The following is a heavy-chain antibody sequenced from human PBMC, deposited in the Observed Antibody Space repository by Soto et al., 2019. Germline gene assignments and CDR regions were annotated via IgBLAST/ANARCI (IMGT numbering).Heavy chain of an antibody. Sequence: GGSLRLSCAASGFTFSSYGMHWVRQAPGKGLEWVAVISYDGSNKYYADSVKGRFTISRDNSKNTLYLQMNSLRAEDTAVYYCAKDRSAVAGNYGMDVWGQGTTVTVSS. CDR3: AKDRSAVAGNYGMDV. CDR1: GFTFSSYG. CDR2: ISYDGSNK. V-gene: IGHV3-30*18. J-gene: IGHJ6*02. D-gene: IGHD6-19*01.